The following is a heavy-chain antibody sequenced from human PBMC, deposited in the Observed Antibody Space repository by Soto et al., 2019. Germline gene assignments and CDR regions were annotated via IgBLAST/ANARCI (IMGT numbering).Heavy chain of an antibody. Sequence: GGSLRLSCAASGFTFSSYWMDWVRQAPGKGLVWVSRINADGSTTNYADSVKGRFTISRDNAKNTLYLQLNSLRAEDTAVYYCIRGGGYSYGSLDYWGQGTLVTVSP. V-gene: IGHV3-74*01. CDR2: INADGSTT. J-gene: IGHJ4*02. CDR1: GFTFSSYW. CDR3: IRGGGYSYGSLDY. D-gene: IGHD5-12*01.